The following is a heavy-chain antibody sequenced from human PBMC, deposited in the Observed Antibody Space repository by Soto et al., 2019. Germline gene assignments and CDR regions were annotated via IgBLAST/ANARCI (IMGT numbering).Heavy chain of an antibody. J-gene: IGHJ4*02. V-gene: IGHV3-21*01. CDR1: GFTFSSYS. D-gene: IGHD1-26*01. CDR2: ISSSSSYI. CDR3: ARASSGSYVFDY. Sequence: GGSLRLSFAASGFTFSSYSMNWVRQAPGKGLEWVSSISSSSSYIYYADSVKGRFTISRDNAKNSLYLQVNSLRAEDTAVYYCARASSGSYVFDYWGQGTLVTVSS.